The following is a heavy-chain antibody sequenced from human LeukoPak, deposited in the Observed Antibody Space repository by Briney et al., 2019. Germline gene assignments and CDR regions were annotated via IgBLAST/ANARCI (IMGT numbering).Heavy chain of an antibody. CDR1: GGSLSSGGYY. CDR3: ARRMYCVGSGYYYYYYGVDV. CDR2: IYYSGTT. J-gene: IGHJ6*02. Sequence: PSETLSLTCTVSGGSLSSGGYYWSWLRHHPGKGLEWIGYIYYSGTTYYNPTLKSRFTISLHTSKNQFSLKLSPVTAAATAFSSCARRMYCVGSGYYYYYYGVDVCGQGTTGTVSS. D-gene: IGHD3-3*01. V-gene: IGHV4-31*03.